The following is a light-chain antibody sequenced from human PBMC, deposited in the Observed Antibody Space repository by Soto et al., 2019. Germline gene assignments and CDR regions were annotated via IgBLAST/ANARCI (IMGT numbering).Light chain of an antibody. CDR2: GNS. Sequence: QPVLTQPPSVSGAPGQRVTISCTGSSSNIGAGYDVPWYQQLPGTAPKLLIYGNSNRPSGVPDRFSGSKSGTSASLAITGLQAEDEADYYCQSYDSSLSGFYVFGTGTKVTVL. CDR3: QSYDSSLSGFYV. CDR1: SSNIGAGYD. J-gene: IGLJ1*01. V-gene: IGLV1-40*01.